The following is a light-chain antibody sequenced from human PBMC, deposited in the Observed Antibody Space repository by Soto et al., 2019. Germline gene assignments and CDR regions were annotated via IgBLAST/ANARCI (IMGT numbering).Light chain of an antibody. CDR3: QQSYSTLE. V-gene: IGKV1-8*01. CDR2: AAS. CDR1: QGISSY. J-gene: IGKJ5*01. Sequence: AIRMTQSPSSFSASTGDRVSITFRASQGISSYLAWYQQKPGKAPKLLIYAASSLQSGVPSRFSGSGSGTDFTLTISSLQPEDFATYYCQQSYSTLEFGQGTRLEI.